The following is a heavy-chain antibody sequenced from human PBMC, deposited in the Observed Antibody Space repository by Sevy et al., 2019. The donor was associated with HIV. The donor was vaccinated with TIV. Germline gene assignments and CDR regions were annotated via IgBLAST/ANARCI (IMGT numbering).Heavy chain of an antibody. D-gene: IGHD2-15*01. CDR3: AKGYCSGGSCPRGYYYYGMDV. J-gene: IGHJ6*02. CDR2: ISGSGRST. V-gene: IGHV3-23*01. Sequence: GGSLRLSCAASGFTFTSYAMNWVRQAPGKGLDWVSSISGSGRSTYYADSVEGRFTISRDNSKNTLSLQMNSLRADDTAVYYCAKGYCSGGSCPRGYYYYGMDVWGQGTTVTVSS. CDR1: GFTFTSYA.